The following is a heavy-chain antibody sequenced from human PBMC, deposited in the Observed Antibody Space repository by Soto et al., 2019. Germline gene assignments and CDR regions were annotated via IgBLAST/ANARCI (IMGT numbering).Heavy chain of an antibody. Sequence: EVQLLESGGGLVQPGGSLRLSCAASGFTFSSYAMSWVRQAPGKGLEWVSAISGSGGSTYYADSVKGRFTISRDNSKNSLYLQMKSLRAEDTAVYYCAKGACSSTSCIYYYMDVWGKGTTVTVSS. CDR3: AKGACSSTSCIYYYMDV. D-gene: IGHD2-2*01. CDR2: ISGSGGST. CDR1: GFTFSSYA. V-gene: IGHV3-23*01. J-gene: IGHJ6*03.